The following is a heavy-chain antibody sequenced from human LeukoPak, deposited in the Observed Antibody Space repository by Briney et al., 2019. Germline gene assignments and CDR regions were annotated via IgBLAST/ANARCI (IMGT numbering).Heavy chain of an antibody. D-gene: IGHD4-17*01. V-gene: IGHV3-30*04. CDR2: ISYDGSKN. CDR1: GFTFSSHA. Sequence: GRSLRLSCAASGFTFSSHAIHWVRQAPGKGLEWVAFISYDGSKNYYADSVKGRFTISRDNSRNTLYLQMNSLRAGDTAVYYCARDSSGDYAVDYWGQGTLVSVSS. J-gene: IGHJ4*02. CDR3: ARDSSGDYAVDY.